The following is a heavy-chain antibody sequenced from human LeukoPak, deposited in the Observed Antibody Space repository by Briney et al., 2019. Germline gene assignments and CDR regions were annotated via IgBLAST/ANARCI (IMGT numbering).Heavy chain of an antibody. Sequence: SETLSLTCTVSGGSISSSSYYWGWIRQPPGKGLEWIGSIYYSGSTYYNPSLKSRVTISVDTSKNQFSLKLSSVTAADTAVYYCARGDYDFWSGYYLPWGQGPLVTVSS. V-gene: IGHV4-39*01. CDR1: GGSISSSSYY. CDR2: IYYSGST. D-gene: IGHD3-3*01. CDR3: ARGDYDFWSGYYLP. J-gene: IGHJ5*02.